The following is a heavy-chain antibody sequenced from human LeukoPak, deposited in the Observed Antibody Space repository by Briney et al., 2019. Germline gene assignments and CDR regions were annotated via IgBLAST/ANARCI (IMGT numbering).Heavy chain of an antibody. CDR3: ARDPRALRYFDWSLGSDY. CDR2: INPNSGGT. Sequence: ASVKVSCKASGYTFTGYYMHWVRQAPGQGLEWMGWINPNSGGTNYAQKFQDRVTMTRDTSISTAYMELSRLRSDDTAVYYCARDPRALRYFDWSLGSDYWGQGTLVTVSS. D-gene: IGHD3-9*01. J-gene: IGHJ4*02. CDR1: GYTFTGYY. V-gene: IGHV1-2*02.